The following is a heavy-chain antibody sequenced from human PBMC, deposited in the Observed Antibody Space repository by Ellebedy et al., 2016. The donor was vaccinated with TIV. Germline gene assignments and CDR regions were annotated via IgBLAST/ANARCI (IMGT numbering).Heavy chain of an antibody. CDR2: ISGSGGST. V-gene: IGHV3-23*01. J-gene: IGHJ4*02. CDR1: GFTFSSYA. CDR3: AKAYMVRGVTRFDY. D-gene: IGHD3-10*01. Sequence: PGGSLRLSCAASGFTFSSYAMHWVRQAPGKGLEWVSAISGSGGSTYYADSVKGRFTISRDNSKNTLYLQMNSLRAEDTAVYYCAKAYMVRGVTRFDYWGQGTLVTVSS.